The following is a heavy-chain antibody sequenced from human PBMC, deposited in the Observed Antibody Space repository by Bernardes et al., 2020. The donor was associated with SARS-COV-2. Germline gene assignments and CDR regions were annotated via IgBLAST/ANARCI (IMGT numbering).Heavy chain of an antibody. CDR2: INTDGKTI. J-gene: IGHJ4*02. V-gene: IGHV3-74*01. CDR3: ARRISADGYYYLAS. Sequence: GGSLRLSCAASGFTFTNCCMHWVRQVPGKGLVWVSRINTDGKTINYADSVKGRFTISRDNAKSMVYLQMNSLRAEDTAIYYCARRISADGYYYLASWGQGTLVTVSS. CDR1: GFTFTNCC. D-gene: IGHD3-3*02.